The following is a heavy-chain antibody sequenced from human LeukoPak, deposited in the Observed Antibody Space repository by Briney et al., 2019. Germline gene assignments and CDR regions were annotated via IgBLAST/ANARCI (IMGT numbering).Heavy chain of an antibody. J-gene: IGHJ4*02. Sequence: PGGSLRLSCAASGFTFTGHNMNWVRQPPGKGLEWISFVSISSGTTYYADSVKGRFTISRDNSKNTLYLQMDSLRAEDTAVYYCARDRDYYGSGSSNFDNWGQGTLVTVSS. CDR3: ARDRDYYGSGSSNFDN. D-gene: IGHD3-10*01. CDR1: GFTFTGHN. CDR2: VSISSGTT. V-gene: IGHV3-48*01.